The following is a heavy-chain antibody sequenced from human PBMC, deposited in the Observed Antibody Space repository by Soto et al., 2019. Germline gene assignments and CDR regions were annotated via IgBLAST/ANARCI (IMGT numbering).Heavy chain of an antibody. CDR3: ARILGGGITGTVKTFDY. Sequence: QVTLKEAGPVLVKPTETLTLTCTVSGFSLSNARMGVSWIRQHPGKAQEWLAHIFSNYEKTYSTSLKSRLTISQDTSKSQVVLTMTNMDPVDTATYYCARILGGGITGTVKTFDYWGQGTLVTVSS. CDR2: IFSNYEK. V-gene: IGHV2-26*01. J-gene: IGHJ4*02. CDR1: GFSLSNARMG. D-gene: IGHD1-20*01.